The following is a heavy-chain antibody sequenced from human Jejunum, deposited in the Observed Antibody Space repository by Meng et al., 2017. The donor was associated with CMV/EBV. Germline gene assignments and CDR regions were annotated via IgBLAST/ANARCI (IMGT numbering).Heavy chain of an antibody. V-gene: IGHV3-30*02. J-gene: IGHJ6*02. Sequence: FSTFGTPWVRQAPGKGLEWVAFLRYDGGITYYAASVKGRFTISRDNSKNTLFLQMTSLRAEDTAVYFCAKLYGDLDNYYYYGMDVWGQGTTVTVSS. CDR2: LRYDGGIT. D-gene: IGHD4-17*01. CDR1: FSTFG. CDR3: AKLYGDLDNYYYYGMDV.